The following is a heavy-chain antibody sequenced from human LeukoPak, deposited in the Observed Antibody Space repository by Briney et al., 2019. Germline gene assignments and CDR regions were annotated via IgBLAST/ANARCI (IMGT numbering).Heavy chain of an antibody. D-gene: IGHD2-15*01. J-gene: IGHJ4*02. CDR1: GFTVSSNY. Sequence: GGSLRLSCAGSGFTVSSNYMSWVRQAPGKGLEWVSIIWSGGDTYYADSVKGRFTISRDNAKNMLYVQMNSLRAEDTAIYYCARRAGEYSHPYDYWGQGTLVTVSS. CDR3: ARRAGEYSHPYDY. V-gene: IGHV3-66*04. CDR2: IWSGGDT.